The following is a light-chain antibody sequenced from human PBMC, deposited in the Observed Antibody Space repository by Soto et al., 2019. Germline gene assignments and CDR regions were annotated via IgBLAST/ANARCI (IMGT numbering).Light chain of an antibody. CDR1: RSNIGSAI. J-gene: IGLJ3*02. V-gene: IGLV1-47*01. Sequence: QSVLTQPPSLSGTPGQTVTISCIGSRSNIGSAIVHWYQQIPGTAPKHLIYMNNQRPSGVPDRFSGSKSGTSASLVITGLRPEDEADYYCVAWDDNLGSRVFGGGTQLTVL. CDR3: VAWDDNLGSRV. CDR2: MNN.